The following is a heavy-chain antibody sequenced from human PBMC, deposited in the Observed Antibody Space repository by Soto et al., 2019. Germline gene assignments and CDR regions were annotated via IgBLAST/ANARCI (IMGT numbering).Heavy chain of an antibody. J-gene: IGHJ6*02. Sequence: LSLTCTVSGGSISSYYWSWIRQPPGKGLEWIGYIYYSGSTNYNPSLKSRVTISVDTSKNQFSLKLSSVTAADTAVYYCARDRMITFGGVNYYYGMDVWGQGTTVTVSS. D-gene: IGHD3-16*01. V-gene: IGHV4-59*01. CDR1: GGSISSYY. CDR2: IYYSGST. CDR3: ARDRMITFGGVNYYYGMDV.